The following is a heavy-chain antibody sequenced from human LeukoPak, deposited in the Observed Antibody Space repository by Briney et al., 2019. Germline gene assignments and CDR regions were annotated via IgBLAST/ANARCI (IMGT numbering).Heavy chain of an antibody. CDR2: INHSGST. V-gene: IGHV4-34*01. CDR1: GGSFSGYY. Sequence: SETLSLTCAVYGGSFSGYYWSWIRQPPGKGLEWIGEINHSGSTNYNPSLKSRVTISVDTSKNLFSLKLSSVTAADTAVYYCARSIWFDPWGQGTLVTVSS. J-gene: IGHJ5*02. CDR3: ARSIWFDP.